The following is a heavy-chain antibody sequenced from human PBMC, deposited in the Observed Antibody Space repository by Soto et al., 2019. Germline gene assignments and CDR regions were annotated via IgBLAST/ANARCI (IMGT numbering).Heavy chain of an antibody. Sequence: GGSLRLSSAASGFTFSSYAMSWVRQAPGKGLEWVSAISGSGGSTYYADSVKGRFTISRDNSKNTLYLQMNSLRAEDTAVYYCAKELIIVGATRPLDYWGQGTLVTVSS. CDR3: AKELIIVGATRPLDY. CDR1: GFTFSSYA. CDR2: ISGSGGST. J-gene: IGHJ4*02. V-gene: IGHV3-23*01. D-gene: IGHD1-26*01.